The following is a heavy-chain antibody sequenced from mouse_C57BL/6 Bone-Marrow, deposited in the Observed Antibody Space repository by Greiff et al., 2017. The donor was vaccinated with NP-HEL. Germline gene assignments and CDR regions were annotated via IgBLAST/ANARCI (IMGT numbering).Heavy chain of an antibody. Sequence: VQRVESGAELVRPGASVTLSCKASGYTFTDYEMHWVKQTPVHGLEWIGAIDPETGGTAYNQKFKGKAILTADKSSSTAYMELRSLTSEDSAVYYCTRWDYYGRRYFDYWGQGTTLTVSS. CDR2: IDPETGGT. CDR3: TRWDYYGRRYFDY. D-gene: IGHD1-1*01. J-gene: IGHJ2*01. CDR1: GYTFTDYE. V-gene: IGHV1-15*01.